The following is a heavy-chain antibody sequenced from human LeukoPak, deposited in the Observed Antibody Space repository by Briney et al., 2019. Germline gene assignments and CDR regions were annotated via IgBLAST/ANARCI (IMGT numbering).Heavy chain of an antibody. CDR1: GFTFTSYS. CDR3: AKDGGLWVSAHWGDS. J-gene: IGHJ4*02. V-gene: IGHV3-23*01. Sequence: GGSLRLSCAASGFTFTSYSMSWVRQAPGKGLEWVSGTSDRGDYTYYADSVKGRFTISRDSSKNTLFLQMNSLRAEDTAVYYCAKDGGLWVSAHWGDSWGRGTLVTVSS. CDR2: TSDRGDYT. D-gene: IGHD7-27*01.